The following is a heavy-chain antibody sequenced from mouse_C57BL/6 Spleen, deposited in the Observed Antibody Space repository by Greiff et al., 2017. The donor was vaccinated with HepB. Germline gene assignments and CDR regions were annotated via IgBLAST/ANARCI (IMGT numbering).Heavy chain of an antibody. CDR3: TTHGYYAMDY. V-gene: IGHV14-4*01. J-gene: IGHJ4*01. Sequence: EVQLQQSGAELVRPGASVKLSCTASGFNIKDDYMHWVKQRPEQGLEWIGWIDPENGDTEYASKFQGKATITADTSSNTAYLQLSSLTSDDTAVYYCTTHGYYAMDYWGQGTSVTVSS. CDR1: GFNIKDDY. CDR2: IDPENGDT.